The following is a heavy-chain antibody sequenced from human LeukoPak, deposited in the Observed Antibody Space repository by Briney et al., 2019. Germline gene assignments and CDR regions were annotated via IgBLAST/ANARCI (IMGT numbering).Heavy chain of an antibody. J-gene: IGHJ5*02. D-gene: IGHD1-14*01. CDR1: AYTFTSYD. Sequence: ASVKVSCKGSAYTFTSYDINWVRQATGQGLEWMGWMNPNSGNTGYAQKFQGRVTMTRDTSISTAYLELSSLRSEDTAVYYCATDPDSNWFDPWGQGTLVTVSS. CDR2: MNPNSGNT. CDR3: ATDPDSNWFDP. V-gene: IGHV1-8*01.